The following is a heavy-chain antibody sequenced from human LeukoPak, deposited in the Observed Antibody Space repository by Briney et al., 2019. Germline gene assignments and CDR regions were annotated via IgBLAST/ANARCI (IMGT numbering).Heavy chain of an antibody. CDR1: GFTFSSYW. D-gene: IGHD5-12*01. J-gene: IGHJ4*02. Sequence: GGSLRLSCAASGFTFSSYWMHWVRQAPGKGLVWVSRINSDGSSITYADSVKGRFTLSRYNAKNTLYLQMNSLRVEDTAVYYCAREGRVSGYDFDCWGQGTLVTVSS. V-gene: IGHV3-74*03. CDR2: INSDGSSI. CDR3: AREGRVSGYDFDC.